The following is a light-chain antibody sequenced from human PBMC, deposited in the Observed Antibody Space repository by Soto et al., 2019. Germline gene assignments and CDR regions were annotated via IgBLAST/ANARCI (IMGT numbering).Light chain of an antibody. J-gene: IGKJ4*01. CDR1: QSISDW. CDR3: QQYDSSSGLT. V-gene: IGKV1-5*03. CDR2: TAS. Sequence: DIQMTQSPSTLSASVGDRVTITCRASQSISDWLAWYQQKPGKAPTLLIYTASNLNSGVPSRFSGSRSGTEVTLTISSLQPDDFATYYCQQYDSSSGLTFGGGTKVEIK.